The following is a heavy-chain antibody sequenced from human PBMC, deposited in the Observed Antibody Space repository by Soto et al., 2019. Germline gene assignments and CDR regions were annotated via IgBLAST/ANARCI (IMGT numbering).Heavy chain of an antibody. Sequence: QVQLVESGGGVVQPGGSLKLSCAASGFIFSTFDMHWVRQAPGKGLEWVAFISNDGNNKDYGDSVKGRFTISRDNSKNTVYLQMHSLRPGDTAMYFCARDWAAIVGYWGQGTLVTVSS. CDR3: ARDWAAIVGY. CDR1: GFIFSTFD. J-gene: IGHJ4*02. V-gene: IGHV3-30-3*01. D-gene: IGHD2-21*01. CDR2: ISNDGNNK.